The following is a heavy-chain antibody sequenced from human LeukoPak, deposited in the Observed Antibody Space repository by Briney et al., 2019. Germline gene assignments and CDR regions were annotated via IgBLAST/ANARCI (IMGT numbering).Heavy chain of an antibody. Sequence: PGGSLRLSCVASGLTFSSYAMSWVRQAPGKGLEWVSTISGSGGSTYYADSVKGRFTISRDNSKNTLYLQMNSLRAEDTAVYYCAKYSAPVLEWLFEHYYYYYYMDVWGKGTTVTVSS. D-gene: IGHD3-3*01. J-gene: IGHJ6*03. CDR3: AKYSAPVLEWLFEHYYYYYYMDV. V-gene: IGHV3-23*01. CDR2: ISGSGGST. CDR1: GLTFSSYA.